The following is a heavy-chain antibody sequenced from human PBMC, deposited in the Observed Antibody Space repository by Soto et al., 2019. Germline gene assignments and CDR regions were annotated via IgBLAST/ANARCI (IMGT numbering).Heavy chain of an antibody. Sequence: GGSLRLSCAASGFSFSTYGMHWVRQAPGKGLEWMAVISNDGSIKYYADSVKGRFTISRDNSKDTLLLQMNSLRGEDTAVYYCAKVVRAYTMSSNFYYHSGMDAWGQGTTVTVSS. CDR3: AKVVRAYTMSSNFYYHSGMDA. CDR2: ISNDGSIK. D-gene: IGHD2-2*01. CDR1: GFSFSTYG. J-gene: IGHJ6*02. V-gene: IGHV3-30*18.